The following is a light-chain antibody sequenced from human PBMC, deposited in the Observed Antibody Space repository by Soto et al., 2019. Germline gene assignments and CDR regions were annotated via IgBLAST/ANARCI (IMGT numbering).Light chain of an antibody. CDR1: QRIRTS. Sequence: MSQAPSARRTTIQDRVTITYVASQRIRTSLYWYQHKPGKAPKLLIYAASSLESGVPSRFSGSGSGTDFSLSISSLEPEAFATCYSPQRYNNPLTLGQGTKVDIK. V-gene: IGKV1-39*01. CDR2: AAS. J-gene: IGKJ1*01. CDR3: PQRYNNPLT.